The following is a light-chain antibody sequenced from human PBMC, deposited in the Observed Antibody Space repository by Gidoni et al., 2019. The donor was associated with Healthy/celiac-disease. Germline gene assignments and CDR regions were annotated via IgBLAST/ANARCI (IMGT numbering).Light chain of an antibody. Sequence: SYVLTQPPSVSEAPGQTARITCGGNNSGSKSVHWYQQKPGQAPVLVVYDDSDRPSGIPGRFSGSNSGNTATLTISRVEAEDDADYYCQVWDSSSDHVVFGGGTKLTVL. CDR2: DDS. CDR3: QVWDSSSDHVV. CDR1: NSGSKS. V-gene: IGLV3-21*02. J-gene: IGLJ2*01.